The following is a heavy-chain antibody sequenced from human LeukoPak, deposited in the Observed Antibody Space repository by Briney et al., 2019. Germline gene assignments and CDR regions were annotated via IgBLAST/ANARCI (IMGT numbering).Heavy chain of an antibody. CDR3: ARESGNVWGSYRYSAFDI. CDR2: IYSGGST. J-gene: IGHJ3*02. V-gene: IGHV3-53*01. D-gene: IGHD3-16*02. CDR1: GFTVSSNY. Sequence: GGSLRLSCAASGFTVSSNYMSWVRQAPGKGLEWVSVIYSGGSTYYADSVKGRFTISRDNSKNTLYLQMNSLRAEDTAVYYCARESGNVWGSYRYSAFDIWGQGTMVSVSS.